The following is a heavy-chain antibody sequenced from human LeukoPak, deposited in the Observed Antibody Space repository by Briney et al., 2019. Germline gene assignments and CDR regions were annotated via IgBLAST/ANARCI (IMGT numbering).Heavy chain of an antibody. CDR3: ARDSCLIKACLDY. D-gene: IGHD3-10*01. CDR2: IQSDGSKE. Sequence: PGGSLRLSCATSGFIFSHFGMHWVRQAPGKGLGWVAAIQSDGSKEYFADSVKGRSTISRDKSKSTMYLQIDTLRAEDTAVYYCARDSCLIKACLDYWGQGTLVTVSS. J-gene: IGHJ4*02. CDR1: GFIFSHFG. V-gene: IGHV3-33*01.